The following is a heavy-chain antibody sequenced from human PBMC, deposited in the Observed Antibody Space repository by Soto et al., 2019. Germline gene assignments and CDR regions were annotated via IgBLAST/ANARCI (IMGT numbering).Heavy chain of an antibody. V-gene: IGHV1-18*01. CDR1: GYTFTSYG. CDR2: ISAYNGNT. J-gene: IGHJ2*01. Sequence: QVQLVQSGAEVKKPGASVKVSCKASGYTFTSYGISWVRQAPGQGLEWLGWISAYNGNTNYAQKLQGRVTMTTDTSTSPAYMALRSLRYYDTAVYYCGIVVRESSPYYYDRSGYYVSCWYFDLWGRGTLVTFYS. CDR3: GIVVRESSPYYYDRSGYYVSCWYFDL. D-gene: IGHD3-22*01.